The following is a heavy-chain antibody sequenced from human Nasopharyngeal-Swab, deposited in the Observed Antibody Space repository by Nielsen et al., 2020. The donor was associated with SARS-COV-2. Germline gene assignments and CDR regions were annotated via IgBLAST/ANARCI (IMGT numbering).Heavy chain of an antibody. V-gene: IGHV1-18*01. J-gene: IGHJ6*03. Sequence: WVRQAPGQGLEWLGWISAYIGNTIYAQKLQGRVTMTTDTFTSTAYMELTSLRSDDTAVYYCARRGAIGHDQGSYYYYYYYMDVWGKGTTVTVSS. D-gene: IGHD1-1*01. CDR2: ISAYIGNT. CDR3: ARRGAIGHDQGSYYYYYYYMDV.